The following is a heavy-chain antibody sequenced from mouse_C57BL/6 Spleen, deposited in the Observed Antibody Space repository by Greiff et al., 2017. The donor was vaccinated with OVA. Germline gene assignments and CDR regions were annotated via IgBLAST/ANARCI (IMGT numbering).Heavy chain of an antibody. J-gene: IGHJ2*01. CDR3: TTGWLLRSLFDY. V-gene: IGHV14-1*01. D-gene: IGHD2-3*01. Sequence: EVQLQQSGAELVRPGASVKLSCTASGFNIKDYYMHWVKQRPEQGLEWIGRIDPEDGDTEYAPKFQGKATMTADTSSNTAYLQLSSLTSEDTAVYYCTTGWLLRSLFDYWGQGTTLTVSS. CDR2: IDPEDGDT. CDR1: GFNIKDYY.